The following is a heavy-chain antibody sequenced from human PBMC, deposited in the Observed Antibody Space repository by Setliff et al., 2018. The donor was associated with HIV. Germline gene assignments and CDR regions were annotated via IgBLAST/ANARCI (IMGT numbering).Heavy chain of an antibody. V-gene: IGHV1-18*01. CDR3: ARVSMITFGGVIVDAGY. CDR2: ISADNGNT. J-gene: IGHJ4*02. CDR1: GYTFTRYG. D-gene: IGHD3-16*02. Sequence: ASVKVSCKASGYTFTRYGISGVRQAPGQGLEWMGWISADNGNTNYAQKLQGRVTMTTDTSTSTAYMQLRSLRSDDTAVYYCARVSMITFGGVIVDAGYWGQGTLVTVSS.